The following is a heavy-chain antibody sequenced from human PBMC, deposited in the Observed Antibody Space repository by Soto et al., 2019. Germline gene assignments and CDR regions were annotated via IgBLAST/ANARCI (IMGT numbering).Heavy chain of an antibody. V-gene: IGHV3-30*03. CDR3: ARGSSSRWFQMDV. Sequence: PGGSLRLSCAASGFSFITYGMHWVRQAPGKGLEWVAVISSDGNNEFYAGSVKGRFTISRDNSKNILFLQMNSLRGEDTAVYYCARGSSSRWFQMDVWGQGTTVTVSS. D-gene: IGHD6-13*01. CDR2: ISSDGNNE. J-gene: IGHJ6*02. CDR1: GFSFITYG.